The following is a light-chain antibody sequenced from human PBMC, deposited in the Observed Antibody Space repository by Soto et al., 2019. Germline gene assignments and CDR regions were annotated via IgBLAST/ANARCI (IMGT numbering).Light chain of an antibody. CDR2: AAS. V-gene: IGKV1-39*01. J-gene: IGKJ1*01. Sequence: DIQMSESPSSLSASIGDRVSITCCASQTIATFLNWYQQKPGRAPKRLIYAASSLQSGVPSRFSGSGSGTDFTLTVSGLQREDFATYCCQQSYTTPRTFGQGTKVDIK. CDR3: QQSYTTPRT. CDR1: QTIATF.